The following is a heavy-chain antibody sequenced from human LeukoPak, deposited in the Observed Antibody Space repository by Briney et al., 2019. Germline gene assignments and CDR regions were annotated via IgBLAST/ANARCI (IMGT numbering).Heavy chain of an antibody. CDR1: GFTFSSYS. CDR2: ISSSSSTI. J-gene: IGHJ4*02. Sequence: GGSLRLSCAASGFTFSSYSMNWVRQAPGKGLEWVSYISSSSSTIYYADSVKGRFTISRDNAKNALYLQMNSLTAEDTALYHCARDRSYGSFDYWGQGTLVTVSS. D-gene: IGHD5-18*01. CDR3: ARDRSYGSFDY. V-gene: IGHV3-48*04.